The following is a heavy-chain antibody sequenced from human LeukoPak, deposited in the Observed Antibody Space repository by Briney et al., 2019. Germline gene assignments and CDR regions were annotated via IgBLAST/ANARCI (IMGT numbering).Heavy chain of an antibody. V-gene: IGHV3-23*01. J-gene: IGHJ4*02. CDR1: GFTFSSYA. Sequence: GGSPRLSCAASGFTFSSYAMSWVRQAPGKGLEWVSAISGSGGSTYYADSVKGRFTISRDNSKNTLYLQMNSLRAEDTAVYYCAKATVQYSSSSPHFDYWGQGTLVTVSS. CDR3: AKATVQYSSSSPHFDY. CDR2: ISGSGGST. D-gene: IGHD6-6*01.